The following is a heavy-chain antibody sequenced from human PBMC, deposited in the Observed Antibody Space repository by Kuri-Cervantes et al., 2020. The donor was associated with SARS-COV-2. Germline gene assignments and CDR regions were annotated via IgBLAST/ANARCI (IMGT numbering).Heavy chain of an antibody. CDR1: RFTFRNYA. CDR2: IDDSGVNT. CDR3: ARGFELLRDFDL. V-gene: IGHV3-23*01. Sequence: GGSLRLSCAASRFTFRNYALNWVRQAPGRGLEWVSIIDDSGVNTYYADSVKGRFTIPRDNSKNTLYLQMNSLRTEDTAVYYCARGFELLRDFDLWGRGTLVTVSS. D-gene: IGHD1-7*01. J-gene: IGHJ2*01.